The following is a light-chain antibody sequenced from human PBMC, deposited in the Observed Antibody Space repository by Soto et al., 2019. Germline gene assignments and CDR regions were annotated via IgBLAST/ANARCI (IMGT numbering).Light chain of an antibody. CDR1: QSVSSN. Sequence: EIVMTQSPATLSVSPGERATLSCRASQSVSSNLAWYQQKPGQAPRLLIYGASTRATGIPARFSGSGSGTEFILTISSLQSEDFAVYYCQQYNNWPQPFGQGTKV. V-gene: IGKV3-15*01. CDR3: QQYNNWPQP. J-gene: IGKJ1*01. CDR2: GAS.